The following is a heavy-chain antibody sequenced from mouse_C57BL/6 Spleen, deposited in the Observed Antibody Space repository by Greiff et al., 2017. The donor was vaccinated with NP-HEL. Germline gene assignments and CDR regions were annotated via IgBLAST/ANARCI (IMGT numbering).Heavy chain of an antibody. CDR3: ARGRLGTTRAMDY. CDR1: GYTFTDYY. V-gene: IGHV1-75*01. J-gene: IGHJ4*01. CDR2: IFPGSGST. D-gene: IGHD1-1*01. Sequence: QVHVKQSGPELVKPGASVKISCKASGYTFTDYYINWVKQRPGQGLEWIGWIFPGSGSTYYNEKFKGKATLTVDKASSTAYMLLSSLTSEDSAVYFCARGRLGTTRAMDYWGQGTSVTVSS.